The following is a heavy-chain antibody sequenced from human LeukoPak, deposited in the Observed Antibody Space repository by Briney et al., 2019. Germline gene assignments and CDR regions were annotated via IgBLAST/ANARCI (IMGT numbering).Heavy chain of an antibody. D-gene: IGHD6-19*01. CDR1: GGSISSYY. V-gene: IGHV4-4*07. J-gene: IGHJ4*02. CDR3: ARDPSFSSGWFDY. CDR2: IYYSGST. Sequence: PSETLSLTCTVSGGSISSYYWSWVRQPAGKGLEWIGRIYYSGSTSYNPSLKSRVTMSVDTSKNQFSLKLTSVTAADTAVYYCARDPSFSSGWFDYWGQGTLVTVSS.